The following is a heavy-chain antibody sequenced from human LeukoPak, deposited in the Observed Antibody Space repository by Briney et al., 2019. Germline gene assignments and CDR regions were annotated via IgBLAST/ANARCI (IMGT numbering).Heavy chain of an antibody. V-gene: IGHV4-59*08. CDR3: ARGFAAAGFDY. Sequence: SETLSLTCTVSGGYIGSFYWSWIRRPPGKGLEWIGYIYYSGSTNYNPSLKSRVTISVDTSKNQFSLKVTSVTAADTAVYYRARGFAAAGFDYWGQGTLVTVSS. CDR1: GGYIGSFY. CDR2: IYYSGST. J-gene: IGHJ4*02. D-gene: IGHD6-13*01.